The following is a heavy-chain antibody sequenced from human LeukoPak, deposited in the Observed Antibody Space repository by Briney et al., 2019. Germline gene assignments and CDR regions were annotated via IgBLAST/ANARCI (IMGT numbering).Heavy chain of an antibody. V-gene: IGHV3-23*01. D-gene: IGHD3-3*01. Sequence: GGSLRLSCAASGFTFSSYAMSWVRQAPGKGLEWVSAISGSGGSTYYADSVKGRFTISRDNAKNSLYLQMNSLRAEDTAVYYCARDRDDFWSGYLYYFDYWGQGTLVTVSS. CDR2: ISGSGGST. J-gene: IGHJ4*02. CDR1: GFTFSSYA. CDR3: ARDRDDFWSGYLYYFDY.